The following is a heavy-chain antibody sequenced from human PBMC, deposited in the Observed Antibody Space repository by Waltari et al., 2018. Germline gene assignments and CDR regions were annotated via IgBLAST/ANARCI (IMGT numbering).Heavy chain of an antibody. V-gene: IGHV4-39*01. D-gene: IGHD3-10*01. CDR3: ARQYYGSGSYYLSPRKHYFDY. CDR1: GGSISSSSYY. CDR2: IYYSGST. Sequence: QLQLQESGPGLVKPSETLSLTCTVPGGSISSSSYYWGWIRQPPGTGLGWIGSIYYSGSTYYNPSLKSRVTISVDTSKNQFSLKLSSVTAADTAVYYCARQYYGSGSYYLSPRKHYFDYWGQGTLVTVSS. J-gene: IGHJ4*02.